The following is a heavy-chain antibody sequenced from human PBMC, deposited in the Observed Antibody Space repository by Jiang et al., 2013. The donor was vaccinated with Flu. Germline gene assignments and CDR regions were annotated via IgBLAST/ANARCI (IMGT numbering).Heavy chain of an antibody. V-gene: IGHV4-34*01. D-gene: IGHD3-10*01. J-gene: IGHJ6*02. CDR1: GGSFSGYY. CDR2: INRSGST. CDR3: ARGRLGNTIIRGAKGGNYYGMDV. Sequence: ARLLKPSETLSLTCAVDGGSFSGYYWSWIRQPPGKGLEWIGEINRSGSTNYSPSLKSRVTISVDTSKSQFSLKLRSLTAADTAVYFCARGRLGNTIIRGAKGGNYYGMDVWGQGTTVTVSS.